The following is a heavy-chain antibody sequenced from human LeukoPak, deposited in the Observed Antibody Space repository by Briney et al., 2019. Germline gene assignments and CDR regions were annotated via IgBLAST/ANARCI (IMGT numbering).Heavy chain of an antibody. CDR2: IIPIFGTA. Sequence: SVKVSCKASGGTFSSYAISWVRQAPGQGLEWMGGIIPIFGTANYAQKFQGRVTITADESTSTAYMELSSLRSEDTAVYYCARDLGDIVLTGYEFSFGYWGQGTLVTVSS. V-gene: IGHV1-69*13. CDR1: GGTFSSYA. J-gene: IGHJ4*02. D-gene: IGHD3-9*01. CDR3: ARDLGDIVLTGYEFSFGY.